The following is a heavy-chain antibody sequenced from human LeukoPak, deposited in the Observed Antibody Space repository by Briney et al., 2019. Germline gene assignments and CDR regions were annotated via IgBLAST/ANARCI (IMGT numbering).Heavy chain of an antibody. CDR3: ARVVSWFDP. J-gene: IGHJ5*02. V-gene: IGHV3-21*01. Sequence: NPGGSLRLPCAASGFTFSSYSMNWVRQAPGKGLEWVSSISSSGSYIYYLDSVRGRFTISRDNAKNSLYLQMNSLRAEDTAVYYCARVVSWFDPWGQGTLVTVSS. D-gene: IGHD2/OR15-2a*01. CDR2: ISSSGSYI. CDR1: GFTFSSYS.